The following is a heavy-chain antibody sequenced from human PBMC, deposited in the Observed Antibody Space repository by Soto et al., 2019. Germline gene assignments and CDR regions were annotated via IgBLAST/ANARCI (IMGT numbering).Heavy chain of an antibody. V-gene: IGHV4-4*02. J-gene: IGHJ3*02. CDR1: GDAISSNNW. Sequence: SETLSLTCAVSGDAISSNNWWTWVRQPPGKGPEWIGEIHHSGSTNYNPSLKSRVTISIDKSKNQFSLNLSSVTAADTAMYYCATFRSGYYQPDAFDIWGQGTMVTVSS. CDR2: IHHSGST. CDR3: ATFRSGYYQPDAFDI. D-gene: IGHD3-22*01.